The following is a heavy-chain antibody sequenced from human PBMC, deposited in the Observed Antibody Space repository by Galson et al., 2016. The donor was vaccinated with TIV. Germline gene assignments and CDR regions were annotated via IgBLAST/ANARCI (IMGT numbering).Heavy chain of an antibody. D-gene: IGHD3-10*01. CDR3: AREATMFRGAPYDY. Sequence: SLRLSCAASGFTFGTYTMHWVRQAPGKGLEYVSGISSNGGSTYYANSVRGRFTISRDNSKNALYLQMCSLRAYDMAVYYCAREATMFRGAPYDYWGQGTLVTVSS. CDR2: ISSNGGST. V-gene: IGHV3-64*01. CDR1: GFTFGTYT. J-gene: IGHJ4*02.